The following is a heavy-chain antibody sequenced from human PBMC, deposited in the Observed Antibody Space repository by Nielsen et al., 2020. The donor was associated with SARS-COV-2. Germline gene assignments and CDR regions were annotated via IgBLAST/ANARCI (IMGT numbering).Heavy chain of an antibody. CDR3: ARDQIGIAAAGNGYYYGMDV. Sequence: GESLKISCAASGFTFSDYYMSWIRQAPGKGLEWVSYISSSGSTIYYADSVKGRFTISRDNAKNSLYLQMNSLRAEDTAVYYCARDQIGIAAAGNGYYYGMDVWGQGTTVTVSS. CDR1: GFTFSDYY. CDR2: ISSSGSTI. D-gene: IGHD6-13*01. J-gene: IGHJ6*02. V-gene: IGHV3-11*01.